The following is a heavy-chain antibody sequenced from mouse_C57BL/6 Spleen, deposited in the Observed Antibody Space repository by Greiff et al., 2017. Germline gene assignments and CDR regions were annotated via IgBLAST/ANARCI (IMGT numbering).Heavy chain of an antibody. CDR2: IHPNGGST. CDR1: GYTFTSYW. J-gene: IGHJ2*01. V-gene: IGHV1-64*01. Sequence: QVQLQQPGAELVKPGASVKLSCTASGYTFTSYWMPWVRQRPGQGLEWIGMIHPNGGSTNYTEKFKSQATLTIDKSSSTAYLQLSSLTSEDSAVYYCARGEGDYWGQGTTLTVSA. CDR3: ARGEGDY.